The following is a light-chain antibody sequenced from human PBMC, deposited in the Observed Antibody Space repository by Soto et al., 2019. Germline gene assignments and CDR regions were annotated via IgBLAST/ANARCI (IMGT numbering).Light chain of an antibody. Sequence: DIQLTQSPSFMSASVGDRVTITCRASQDISNHLAWYPQKPWRAPKLLIFSASPLQSGVPSGFSGSGSGTEFTLKIISLQTEDYSTDDFQQVKHYPRYFGGG. J-gene: IGKJ4*01. CDR3: QQVKHYPRY. CDR2: SAS. CDR1: QDISNH. V-gene: IGKV1-9*01.